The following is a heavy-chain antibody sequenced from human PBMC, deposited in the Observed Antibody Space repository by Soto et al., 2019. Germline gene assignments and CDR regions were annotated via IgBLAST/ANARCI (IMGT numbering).Heavy chain of an antibody. CDR2: IYYSGST. V-gene: IGHV4-61*01. J-gene: IGHJ4*02. D-gene: IGHD6-13*01. CDR1: GGSVTSGSYY. Sequence: SETLSLTCTVSGGSVTSGSYYWSWIRQPPGKGLEWIGYIYYSGSTYYNPSLKSRVTISVDTSKNQFSLKLSSVTAADTAVYYCARGIAAAGSYFDYWGQGTLVTVSS. CDR3: ARGIAAAGSYFDY.